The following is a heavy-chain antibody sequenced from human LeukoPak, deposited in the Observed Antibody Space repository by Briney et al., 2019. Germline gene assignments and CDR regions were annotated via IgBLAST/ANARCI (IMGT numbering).Heavy chain of an antibody. Sequence: GGSLRLSCVTSGFTFNNYPMHWVRQAPGKGLEWVAVIGYDGGFKFHSDSVKGRFTISRDDSKNTLYLQMNSLRPEDTALYYCARDPKTGSPDYFDYWGQGTLVTVST. CDR2: IGYDGGFK. D-gene: IGHD3-10*01. V-gene: IGHV3-30*04. J-gene: IGHJ4*02. CDR1: GFTFNNYP. CDR3: ARDPKTGSPDYFDY.